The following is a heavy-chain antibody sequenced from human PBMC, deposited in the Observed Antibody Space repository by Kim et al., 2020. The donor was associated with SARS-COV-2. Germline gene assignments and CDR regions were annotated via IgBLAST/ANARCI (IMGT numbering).Heavy chain of an antibody. V-gene: IGHV3-9*01. CDR3: AKDLYRYCSGTTCYMGAFDI. J-gene: IGHJ3*02. D-gene: IGHD2-2*02. CDR2: ISWNSGSI. CDR1: GLTFGDYA. Sequence: GGSLRLSCAASGLTFGDYAMHWVRQAPGKGLEWVSGISWNSGSIGYADSVKGRFTISRDNAKNSLYLQVNSLRAEDTALYYCAKDLYRYCSGTTCYMGAFDIWGQGTMVTVSS.